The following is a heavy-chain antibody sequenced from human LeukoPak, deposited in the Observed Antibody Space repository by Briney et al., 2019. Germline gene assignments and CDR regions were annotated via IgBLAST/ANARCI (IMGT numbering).Heavy chain of an antibody. J-gene: IGHJ1*01. V-gene: IGHV4-4*07. Sequence: KPSETLSLTCTVSGGSISSYYWSWIRQPAGKGLEWIGRIYTSGSTNYNPSLKSRVTMSVDTSKNQFSLKLSSVTAADTAVYYCARANHQWLAPQYFQHWGQGTLVIVSS. D-gene: IGHD6-19*01. CDR1: GGSISSYY. CDR3: ARANHQWLAPQYFQH. CDR2: IYTSGST.